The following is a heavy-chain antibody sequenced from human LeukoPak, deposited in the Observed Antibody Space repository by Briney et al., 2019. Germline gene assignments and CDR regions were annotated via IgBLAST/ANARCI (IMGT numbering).Heavy chain of an antibody. CDR1: GFTFSSYS. D-gene: IGHD3-22*01. Sequence: GGSLRLSCAASGFTFSSYSMNWVRQAPGKGLEWVSSISSSSSYIYYADSVKGRFTISRDNAKNSLYLQMNSLRGEDTALYYCARGPSLYYYDSSGYPYYFDHWGQGTLVTVSS. CDR3: ARGPSLYYYDSSGYPYYFDH. V-gene: IGHV3-21*01. CDR2: ISSSSSYI. J-gene: IGHJ4*02.